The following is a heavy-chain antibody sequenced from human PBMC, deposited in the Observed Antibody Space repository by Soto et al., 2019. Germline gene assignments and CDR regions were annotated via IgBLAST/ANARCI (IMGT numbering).Heavy chain of an antibody. D-gene: IGHD5-12*01. CDR1: GGTFSSYA. V-gene: IGHV1-69*13. CDR3: ARVRRYSGYDFDY. J-gene: IGHJ4*02. CDR2: IIPIFGTA. Sequence: SVKVSCKASGGTFSSYAISWVRQAPGQGLEWMGGIIPIFGTANYAQKFQGRVTITADESTSTAYMELSSLRSEDTAVYYCARVRRYSGYDFDYWGQGTLVTVSS.